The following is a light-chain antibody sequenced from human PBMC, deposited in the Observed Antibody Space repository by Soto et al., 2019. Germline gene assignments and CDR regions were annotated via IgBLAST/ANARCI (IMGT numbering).Light chain of an antibody. J-gene: IGKJ4*01. CDR3: HQYHYWSRPT. CDR2: AAS. CDR1: QSISSD. Sequence: VMTQSPATLSVSPGERATLSCRASQSISSDLAWYQQKPGQGPRLLIYAASTRATGIPARISGSGSETEFTLTISSLQSEDFAVYYCHQYHYWSRPTFGGGTKVE. V-gene: IGKV3-15*01.